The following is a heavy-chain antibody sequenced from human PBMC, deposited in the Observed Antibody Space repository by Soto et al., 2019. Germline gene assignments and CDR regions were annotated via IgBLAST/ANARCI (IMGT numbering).Heavy chain of an antibody. V-gene: IGHV4-59*01. Sequence: PSETLSLTCTVSSGSISGYSWSWIRLPPGKEPEWIGYISYRGNTNYNPSLQSRVSISLVTSKNQISLKLDAVTASHTAVYYCARMERSKEGLSVYYFDFWGQGTLVTVSS. D-gene: IGHD1-26*01. J-gene: IGHJ4*02. CDR2: ISYRGNT. CDR3: ARMERSKEGLSVYYFDF. CDR1: SGSISGYS.